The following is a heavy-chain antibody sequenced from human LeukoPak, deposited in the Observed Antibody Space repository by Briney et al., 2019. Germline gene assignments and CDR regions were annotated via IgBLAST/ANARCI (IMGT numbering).Heavy chain of an antibody. CDR2: IIPIFGTA. CDR3: ASPMVRGVIDAEFDY. Sequence: SVKVSCKASGGTFSSSAISWVRRAPGQGLEWMGGIIPIFGTANYAQKFQGRVTITTDESTSTAYMELSSLRSEDTAVYYCASPMVRGVIDAEFDYWGQGTLVTVSS. CDR1: GGTFSSSA. V-gene: IGHV1-69*05. J-gene: IGHJ4*02. D-gene: IGHD3-10*01.